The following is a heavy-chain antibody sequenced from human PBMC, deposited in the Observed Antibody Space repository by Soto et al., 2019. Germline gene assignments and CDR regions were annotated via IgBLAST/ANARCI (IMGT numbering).Heavy chain of an antibody. CDR2: INTDGTTT. Sequence: GGSVRLSCAGSGFTFSNYWMHWVRQDPEKGLVWVSTINTDGTTTQYADSVKGRFTVTRDNAKNTLYLQMNSLRVEDTAVYFCAKDLSWGQCDYWGQGTLVTVSS. V-gene: IGHV3-74*03. CDR1: GFTFSNYW. D-gene: IGHD3-16*01. CDR3: AKDLSWGQCDY. J-gene: IGHJ4*02.